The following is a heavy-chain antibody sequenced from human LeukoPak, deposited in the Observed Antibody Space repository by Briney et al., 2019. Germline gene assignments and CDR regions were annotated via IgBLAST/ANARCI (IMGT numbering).Heavy chain of an antibody. CDR1: GFTFSSYA. CDR2: ISGSGGST. J-gene: IGHJ3*02. D-gene: IGHD7-27*01. V-gene: IGHV3-23*01. CDR3: ARDLTGGGGYAFDI. Sequence: GGSLRLSCAASGFTFSSYAMSWVRQAPGKGLEWVSAISGSGGSTYYADSVKGRFTISRDNAKNSLYLQMNSLRAEDTAVYYCARDLTGGGGYAFDIWGQGTMVTVSS.